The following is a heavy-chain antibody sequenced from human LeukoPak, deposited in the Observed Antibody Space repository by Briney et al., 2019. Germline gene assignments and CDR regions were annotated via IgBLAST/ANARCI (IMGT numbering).Heavy chain of an antibody. Sequence: GRSLRLSCAASGFTFSSYGMHWVRQAPGKGLEWVAVIWYDGSNKYYADSVKGRFTISRDNSKNTLYLQMNSLRAEDTAVYYCARPTHSGYDPDDAFDIWGQGTMVTVSS. V-gene: IGHV3-33*01. D-gene: IGHD5-12*01. J-gene: IGHJ3*02. CDR1: GFTFSSYG. CDR3: ARPTHSGYDPDDAFDI. CDR2: IWYDGSNK.